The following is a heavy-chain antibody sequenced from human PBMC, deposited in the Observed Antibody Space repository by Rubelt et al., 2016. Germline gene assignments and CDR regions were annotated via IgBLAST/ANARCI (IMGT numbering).Heavy chain of an antibody. D-gene: IGHD3-9*01. CDR3: VGGRRRYFEYSLSYDFDL. Sequence: QVQLQQWGAGLLKPSETLSLTCAVYGGSFSGYYWSWIRQPPGKGLEGIGEINHRGSTNYNPSRRSRVTVTVDTSNNRISLRLSSVTAADTAVYYCVGGRRRYFEYSLSYDFDLWGQGTMVTVSS. CDR1: GGSFSGYY. V-gene: IGHV4-34*01. CDR2: INHRGST. J-gene: IGHJ3*01.